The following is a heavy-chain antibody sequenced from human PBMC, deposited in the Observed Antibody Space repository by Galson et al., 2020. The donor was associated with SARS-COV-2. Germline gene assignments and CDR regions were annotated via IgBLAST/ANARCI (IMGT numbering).Heavy chain of an antibody. J-gene: IGHJ4*02. CDR2: INSDGRST. Sequence: GGSLTLSCAASGFTFSNYWMHWVRQAPGKGQVWVSSINSDGRSTNYADSVKGRFTSSRDNAKNTLFLQVTSLRADETAVYYCARDPGYSGYDLWGQGALVTVSS. V-gene: IGHV3-74*01. D-gene: IGHD5-12*01. CDR3: ARDPGYSGYDL. CDR1: GFTFSNYW.